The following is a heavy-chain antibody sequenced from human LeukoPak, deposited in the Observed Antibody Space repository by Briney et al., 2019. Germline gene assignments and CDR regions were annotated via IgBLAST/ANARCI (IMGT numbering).Heavy chain of an antibody. CDR3: AKFFPRVTTVTGDY. D-gene: IGHD4-17*01. J-gene: IGHJ4*02. CDR1: RLTFSSYA. Sequence: GGSLRLSCAASRLTFSSYAMSWVRQAPGKGLEWVSAISGSGGSTYYADSVKGRFTISRDNSKNTLYLQMNSLRAEDTAVYYYAKFFPRVTTVTGDYWGQGTLVTVSS. V-gene: IGHV3-23*01. CDR2: ISGSGGST.